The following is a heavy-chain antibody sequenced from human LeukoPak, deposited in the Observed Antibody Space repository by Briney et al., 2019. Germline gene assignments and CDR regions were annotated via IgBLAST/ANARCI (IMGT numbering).Heavy chain of an antibody. D-gene: IGHD5-18*01. CDR3: ARDLRGYSYGLRYYYMDV. CDR2: IYTSGST. J-gene: IGHJ6*03. Sequence: SQTLSLTCTVSGGSISSGSYYWSWIRQPAGKGLEWIGRIYTSGSTNYNPSLKSRVTISVDTSKNQFSLKLSSVTAADTAVYYCARDLRGYSYGLRYYYMDVWGKGTTVTVSS. CDR1: GGSISSGSYY. V-gene: IGHV4-61*02.